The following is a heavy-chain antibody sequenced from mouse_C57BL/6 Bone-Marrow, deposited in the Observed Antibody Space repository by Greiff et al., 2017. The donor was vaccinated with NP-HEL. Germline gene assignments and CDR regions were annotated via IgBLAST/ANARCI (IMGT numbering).Heavy chain of an antibody. CDR1: GFNIKDDY. CDR2: IDPENGDT. J-gene: IGHJ3*01. V-gene: IGHV14-4*01. CDR3: TSIYDGYPWFAD. D-gene: IGHD2-3*01. Sequence: VQLQQSGAELVRPGASVKLSCTASGFNIKDDYMHWVKQRPEQGLEWIGWIDPENGDTEYASKFQGKATITADTSSNTAYLQLSSLTSEDTAVYYCTSIYDGYPWFADWGQGTLVTVSA.